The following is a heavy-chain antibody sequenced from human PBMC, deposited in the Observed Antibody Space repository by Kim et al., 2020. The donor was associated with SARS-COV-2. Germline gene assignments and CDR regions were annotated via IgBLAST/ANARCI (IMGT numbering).Heavy chain of an antibody. D-gene: IGHD3-22*01. CDR3: ARDVDSSGYYFDY. Sequence: AQKFQGRVTITADEATSTAYMELSSLRSEDTAVYYCARDVDSSGYYFDYWGQGTLVTVSS. J-gene: IGHJ4*02. V-gene: IGHV1-69*01.